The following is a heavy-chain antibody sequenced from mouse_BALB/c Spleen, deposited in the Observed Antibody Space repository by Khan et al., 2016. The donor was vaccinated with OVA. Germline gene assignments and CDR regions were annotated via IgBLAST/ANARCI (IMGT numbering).Heavy chain of an antibody. CDR3: ARGKYYGYDLDY. J-gene: IGHJ4*01. D-gene: IGHD1-1*01. Sequence: EVQLQESGPGLVKPSQSLSLTCTVAGYSITSNYAWNWIRQFPGNKLEWMGYISYSGSTNYNPSLNSRISITRATTKNQFFPQLNSVTTEATPTYCCARGKYYGYDLDYWGQGTSLTVSS. CDR2: ISYSGST. V-gene: IGHV3-2*02. CDR1: GYSITSNYA.